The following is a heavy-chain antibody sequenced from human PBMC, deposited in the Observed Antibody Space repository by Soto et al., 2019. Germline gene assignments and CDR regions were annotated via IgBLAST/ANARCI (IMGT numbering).Heavy chain of an antibody. CDR2: IYRSGST. D-gene: IGHD6-19*01. CDR3: ARHSKLPYIFSGWDQPFDY. J-gene: IGHJ4*02. CDR1: GDSVRNQY. Sequence: SETLSLTCTVSGDSVRNQYWSWIRRPPGRGLEWIGYIYRSGSTKYNPSLKSRLTISVDTSKNQFSLKLSSVTAADTAVYYCARHSKLPYIFSGWDQPFDYWGQGTLVT. V-gene: IGHV4-4*09.